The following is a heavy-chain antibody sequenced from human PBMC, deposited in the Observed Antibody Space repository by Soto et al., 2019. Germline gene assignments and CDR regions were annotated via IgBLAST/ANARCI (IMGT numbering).Heavy chain of an antibody. J-gene: IGHJ4*02. V-gene: IGHV4-39*01. Sequence: SETLSLTCPVSGDSISRYSAWNRQPPGKGLERIGSIYYRGNTYYNPSLQTRVTISLDKSKSQFSLRLNSVTAADSAVYFCSRLEGLATSSYYFDLWGQGAQVTVSS. CDR1: GDSISRY. D-gene: IGHD6-6*01. CDR2: IYYRGNT. CDR3: SRLEGLATSSYYFDL.